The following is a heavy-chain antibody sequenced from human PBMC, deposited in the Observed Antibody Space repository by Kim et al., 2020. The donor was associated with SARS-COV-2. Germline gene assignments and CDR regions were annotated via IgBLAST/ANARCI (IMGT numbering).Heavy chain of an antibody. CDR1: GGSISSYY. D-gene: IGHD1-7*01. J-gene: IGHJ6*02. CDR2: IYTSGST. Sequence: SETLSLTCTVSGGSISSYYWSWIRQPAGKGLEWIGRIYTSGSTNYNPSLKSRVTMSVDTSKNQFSLKLSSVTAADTAVYYCARDSEVELHGYYGMDVWGQGTTVTVSS. CDR3: ARDSEVELHGYYGMDV. V-gene: IGHV4-4*07.